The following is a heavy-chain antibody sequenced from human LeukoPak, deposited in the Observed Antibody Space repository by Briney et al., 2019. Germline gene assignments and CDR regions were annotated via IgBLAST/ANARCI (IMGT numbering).Heavy chain of an antibody. CDR3: ARDSSGYCSGGSCLQNWFDP. J-gene: IGHJ5*02. D-gene: IGHD2-15*01. CDR1: GGSISSYY. CDR2: IYYSGST. Sequence: SETLSLICTVSGGSISSYYWSWIRQPPGKGLEWIGYIYYSGSTNYNPSLKSRVTISVDTSKNQFSLKLSSVTAADTAVYYCARDSSGYCSGGSCLQNWFDPWGQGTLVTVSS. V-gene: IGHV4-59*01.